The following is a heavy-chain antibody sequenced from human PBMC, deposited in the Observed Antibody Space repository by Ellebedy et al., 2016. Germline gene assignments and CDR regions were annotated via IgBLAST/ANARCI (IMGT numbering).Heavy chain of an antibody. J-gene: IGHJ2*01. Sequence: GGSLRLSXAASGFTFKTYAMSWVRQALGEGLEWVSTLSGSGPKTYYADSVQGRFTISRDNSKSTLYLQMNSLRAEDTAVYYCAKHETDGDYYFDLWGRGTLVTVSS. CDR2: LSGSGPKT. D-gene: IGHD2-21*01. CDR3: AKHETDGDYYFDL. V-gene: IGHV3-23*01. CDR1: GFTFKTYA.